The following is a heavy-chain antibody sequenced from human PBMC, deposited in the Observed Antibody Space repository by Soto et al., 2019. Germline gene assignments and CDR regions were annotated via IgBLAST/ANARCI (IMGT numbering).Heavy chain of an antibody. V-gene: IGHV3-30*18. CDR1: GFTLSNYG. CDR3: AKEGPITNWYFDY. D-gene: IGHD1-1*01. CDR2: ISYDGNVA. J-gene: IGHJ4*02. Sequence: QVQLVESEGGVVQPGRSLRLSCTASGFTLSNYGMHWVRQAPGKGLEWVTVISYDGNVAYYADSGKGRFTSSRDNSKHTLYLQMNSLRTEDTAVYYCAKEGPITNWYFDYWGQGTLVTVSS.